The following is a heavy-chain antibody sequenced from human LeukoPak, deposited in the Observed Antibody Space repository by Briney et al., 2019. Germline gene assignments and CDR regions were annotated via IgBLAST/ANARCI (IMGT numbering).Heavy chain of an antibody. D-gene: IGHD6-19*01. J-gene: IGHJ3*02. CDR2: VSTSSTTI. CDR3: ARDLFSSGWYGAFDI. CDR1: GFTFSNYG. Sequence: GGSLRLSCAGSGFTFSNYGMNWVRQAPGKGLEWVSYVSTSSTTIYYADSVKGRFTISRENAKNSLYLQMNSLRAEDTAVYYCARDLFSSGWYGAFDIWGQGTMVTVSS. V-gene: IGHV3-48*01.